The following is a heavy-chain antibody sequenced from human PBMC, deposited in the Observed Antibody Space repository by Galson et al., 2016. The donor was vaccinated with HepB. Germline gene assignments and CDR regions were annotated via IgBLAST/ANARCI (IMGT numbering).Heavy chain of an antibody. CDR2: IYYSGNA. V-gene: IGHV4-31*03. CDR3: ARVIVGASGPLDY. D-gene: IGHD1-26*01. CDR1: GGSINNGAYY. J-gene: IGHJ4*02. Sequence: TLSLTCTVSGGSINNGAYYWSWIRQPPGKGLEWIGYIYYSGNAYYNPSLKSRLSMSIDTSTNHFPLNLKSLTGADTAIYFFARVIVGASGPLDYWGQGILVTV.